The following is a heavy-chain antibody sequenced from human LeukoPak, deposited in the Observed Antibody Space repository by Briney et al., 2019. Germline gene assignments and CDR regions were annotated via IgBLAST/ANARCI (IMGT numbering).Heavy chain of an antibody. J-gene: IGHJ4*02. CDR3: ARVPHYYERREADY. D-gene: IGHD3-16*01. CDR2: ISSSSSTI. CDR1: GFSFSSYS. Sequence: PGGSLRLSCAASGFSFSSYSMNWIRQAPGKGLEWVSYISSSSSTIYYADSVKGRFTISRDNAKNSLYLQMNSLRDEDTAVYYCARVPHYYERREADYWGQGTLVTVSS. V-gene: IGHV3-48*02.